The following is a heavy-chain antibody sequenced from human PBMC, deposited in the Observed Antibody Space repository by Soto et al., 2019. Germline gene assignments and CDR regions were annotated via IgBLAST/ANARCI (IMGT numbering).Heavy chain of an antibody. CDR3: AREENCRGGTCYSEYFHH. D-gene: IGHD2-15*01. CDR1: GYIFTAYS. V-gene: IGHV1-46*01. J-gene: IGHJ1*01. Sequence: QVQLVQSGAEVKKPGASVKVSCKTSGYIFTAYSMHWVRQAPGQGLEWMGVVNPSGGSAHHAQSFEGRVTLTRDTSTSTFYMELSCLRSEDTAVYYCAREENCRGGTCYSEYFHHWGQGTLVTDSS. CDR2: VNPSGGSA.